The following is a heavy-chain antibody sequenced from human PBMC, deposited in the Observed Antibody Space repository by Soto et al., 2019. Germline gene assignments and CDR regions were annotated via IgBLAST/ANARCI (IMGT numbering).Heavy chain of an antibody. D-gene: IGHD2-2*01. J-gene: IGHJ6*02. V-gene: IGHV4-30-2*06. CDR3: ARDSYAMSSFALDD. CDR1: GDSISSGGFP. CDR2: VYRTGAT. Sequence: QLQLQESGSGLVETVQTLSLTCIVSGDSISSGGFPWTWIRQSTGKGLEWIGYVYRTGATSYNPSLESRASISVDTSRNLFSLKLMSVTPADSAVYFCARDSYAMSSFALDDWGRGTAVTVSS.